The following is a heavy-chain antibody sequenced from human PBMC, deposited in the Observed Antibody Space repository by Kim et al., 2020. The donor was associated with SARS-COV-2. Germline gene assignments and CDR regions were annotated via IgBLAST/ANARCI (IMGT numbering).Heavy chain of an antibody. D-gene: IGHD6-19*01. J-gene: IGHJ4*02. Sequence: SQTLSLTCTISGDSVSSSSATWNWIRQSPSRGLEWLGRAYYRSTWYYDYAQSVEGRITINPDTSKNQLSLRLNNVTPKDTAVYFCGRVAGRAVAGAVDYWGQGTLVTVSS. CDR1: GDSVSSSSAT. CDR3: GRVAGRAVAGAVDY. CDR2: AYYRSTWYY. V-gene: IGHV6-1*01.